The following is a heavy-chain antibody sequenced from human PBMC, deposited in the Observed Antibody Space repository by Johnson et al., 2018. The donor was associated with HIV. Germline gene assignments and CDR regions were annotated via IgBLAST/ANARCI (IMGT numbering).Heavy chain of an antibody. J-gene: IGHJ3*02. Sequence: VQLVESGGGLVQPGGSLRLSCAASGFTVRSNYMSWVRQAPGKGLEWVSVIYSGESTYYADSVKGRFTISRDNAKNSLYLQMNSLRAEDTALYHCAKSHWALAAAGTDAFDIWGQGTMVTVSS. CDR2: IYSGEST. CDR3: AKSHWALAAAGTDAFDI. V-gene: IGHV3-66*01. CDR1: GFTVRSNY. D-gene: IGHD6-13*01.